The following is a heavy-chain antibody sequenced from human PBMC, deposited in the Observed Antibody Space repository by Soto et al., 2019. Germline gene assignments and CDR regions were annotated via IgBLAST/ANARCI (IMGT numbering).Heavy chain of an antibody. Sequence: QVQLVQSGAELKKPGASVNISCTASGFTFSDNLINWVRQAPGQGLEWMGWLNPDTGNTIYSETFQGRVTISRHSSARMAYLELSDLESEDTALYFCARDRHRVGPRANDAFDVWGQGTMITVSS. CDR2: LNPDTGNT. CDR1: GFTFSDNL. CDR3: ARDRHRVGPRANDAFDV. J-gene: IGHJ3*01. V-gene: IGHV1-3*01.